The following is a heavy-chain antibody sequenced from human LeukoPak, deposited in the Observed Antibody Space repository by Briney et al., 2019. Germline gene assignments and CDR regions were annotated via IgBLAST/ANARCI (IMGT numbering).Heavy chain of an antibody. CDR3: TRGSIAYYYMDV. J-gene: IGHJ6*03. CDR1: GGSISSYY. CDR2: IYYSGST. Sequence: SETLSLTCTVSGGSISSYYWSWIRQPPGKGLEWIGYIYYSGSTNYNPSLKSRVTISVDTSKNQFSLKLSSVTAADTAVYYCTRGSIAYYYMDVWGKGTTVTISS. V-gene: IGHV4-59*01. D-gene: IGHD3-22*01.